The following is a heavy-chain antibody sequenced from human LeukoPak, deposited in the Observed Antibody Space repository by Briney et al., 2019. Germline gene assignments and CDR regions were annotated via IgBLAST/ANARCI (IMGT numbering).Heavy chain of an antibody. D-gene: IGHD4-17*01. CDR2: INPNSGGT. J-gene: IGHJ6*03. CDR3: ARPVYGDYDSYYYYMDV. Sequence: RASVKVSCKASGYTFTGCYMHWVRQAPGQGLEWMGWINPNSGGTNYAQKFQGRVTMTRDTSISTAYMELSRLRSDDTAVYYCARPVYGDYDSYYYYMDVWGKGTTVTVSS. CDR1: GYTFTGCY. V-gene: IGHV1-2*02.